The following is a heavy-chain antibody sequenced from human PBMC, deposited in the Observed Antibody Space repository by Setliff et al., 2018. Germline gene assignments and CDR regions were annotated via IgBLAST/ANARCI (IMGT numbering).Heavy chain of an antibody. CDR1: GGSISSSSYY. CDR3: ARRYYDSTGYYYYAFDI. CDR2: IYYSGST. D-gene: IGHD3-22*01. Sequence: PSETLSLTCTVSGGSISSSSYYWGWIRQPPGKGLEWIGIIYYSGSTYYNPSLKSRVTISVDTSKNLVSLKLSSVTAADTAIYYCARRYYDSTGYYYYAFDIWGRGTMVTVSS. J-gene: IGHJ3*02. V-gene: IGHV4-39*07.